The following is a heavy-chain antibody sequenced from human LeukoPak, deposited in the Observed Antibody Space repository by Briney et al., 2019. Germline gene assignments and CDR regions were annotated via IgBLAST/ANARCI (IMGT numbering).Heavy chain of an antibody. D-gene: IGHD3-10*01. CDR3: ARDRSSYDY. J-gene: IGHJ4*02. V-gene: IGHV1-3*01. CDR2: INAGNGNT. Sequence: ASGKVSCKASGYTFTSYATHWVRHAPGQRIEWMGWINAGNGNTKSSQKFQGRVTITRDTSASTAYMELSSLRSEATAVYYCARDRSSYDYWGQGTLVTVSS. CDR1: GYTFTSYA.